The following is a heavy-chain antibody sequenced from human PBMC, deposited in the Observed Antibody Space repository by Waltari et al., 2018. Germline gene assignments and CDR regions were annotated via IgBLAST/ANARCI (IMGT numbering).Heavy chain of an antibody. J-gene: IGHJ4*02. CDR1: GFSFSNYW. D-gene: IGHD1-26*01. CDR2: IKQDGSEN. V-gene: IGHV3-7*01. Sequence: EVEFVESGGDLVQPGGSRRLSCAASGFSFSNYWMNWVRQAPGKGLDWVANIKQDGSENYYLGSVKGRFTISRDNAKNLLYLQMNSLRAEDTAVYYCARGINSPGIDYWGQGNLVTVSS. CDR3: ARGINSPGIDY.